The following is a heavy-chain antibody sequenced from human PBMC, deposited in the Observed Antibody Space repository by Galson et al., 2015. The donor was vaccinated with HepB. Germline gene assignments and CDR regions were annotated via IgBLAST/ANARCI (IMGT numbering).Heavy chain of an antibody. CDR3: ASPQRVRGSGYYYGMDV. D-gene: IGHD3-10*01. V-gene: IGHV1-69*13. J-gene: IGHJ6*02. CDR2: IIPIFGTA. CDR1: GGTFSSYA. Sequence: SVKVSCKASGGTFSSYAISWVRQAPGQGLEWMGGIIPIFGTANYAQKFQGRVTITADESTSTAYMELSSLRSEDTAVYYCASPQRVRGSGYYYGMDVWGQGTTVTVSS.